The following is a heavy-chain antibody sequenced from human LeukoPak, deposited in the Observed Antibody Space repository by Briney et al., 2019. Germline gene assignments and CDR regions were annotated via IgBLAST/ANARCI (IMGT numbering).Heavy chain of an antibody. CDR1: GFTFSSYA. CDR2: ISYDGSNK. J-gene: IGHJ4*02. Sequence: GGSLRLSCAASGFTFSSYAMHWVRQAPGKGLEWVAVISYDGSNKYYADSVKGRFTISRDNSKNTLYLQMNSLRAEDTAVYYCARDFDGLGVDFDYWGQGTLVTVSS. CDR3: ARDFDGLGVDFDY. V-gene: IGHV3-30*04. D-gene: IGHD3-9*01.